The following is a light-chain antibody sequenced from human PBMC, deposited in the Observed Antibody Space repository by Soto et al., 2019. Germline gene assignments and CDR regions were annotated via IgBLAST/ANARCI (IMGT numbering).Light chain of an antibody. J-gene: IGKJ1*01. CDR2: DAS. CDR3: QHYDSARWT. Sequence: EIVLTQSPGTLSLSPGERATLSCRASQSVASRNLAWHQQKSGQAPRLLIYDASRRATGIPDRFSGSGSGTDFSLTISRLEPEDFAVYYCQHYDSARWTFGLGTKVDIK. CDR1: QSVASRN. V-gene: IGKV3-20*01.